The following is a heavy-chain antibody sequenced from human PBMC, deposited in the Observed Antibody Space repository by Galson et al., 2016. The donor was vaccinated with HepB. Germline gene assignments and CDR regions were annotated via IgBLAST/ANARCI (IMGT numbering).Heavy chain of an antibody. D-gene: IGHD2-15*01. J-gene: IGHJ4*02. V-gene: IGHV1-2*02. CDR2: INPESGHT. CDR1: GYTFNGYY. CDR3: ARAPIQSRSAAIPQSY. Sequence: SVKVSCKASGYTFNGYYLHWVRQAPGQGLEWMGWINPESGHTNYAQKFQGRITLTRAMYISTAYMNLNRLTSDDTAVYYCARAPIQSRSAAIPQSYWGQGTLVTVSS.